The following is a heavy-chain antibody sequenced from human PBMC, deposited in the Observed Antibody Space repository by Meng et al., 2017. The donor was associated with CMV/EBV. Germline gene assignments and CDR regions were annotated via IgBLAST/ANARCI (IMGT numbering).Heavy chain of an antibody. CDR1: GFTFSSYA. Sequence: GESLKISCAASGFTFSSYAMHWVRQAPGKVLEWVAVISYDGSNKDYADSVKGRFTISRDNSKHTLYLQMNSLRAEDTAVYYCARGALTDCSSTSCQNWFDPWGQGTLVTVSS. V-gene: IGHV3-30-3*01. CDR3: ARGALTDCSSTSCQNWFDP. CDR2: ISYDGSNK. J-gene: IGHJ5*02. D-gene: IGHD2-2*01.